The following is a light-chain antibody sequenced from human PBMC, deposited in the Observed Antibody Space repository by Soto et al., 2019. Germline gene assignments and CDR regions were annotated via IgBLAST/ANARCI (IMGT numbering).Light chain of an antibody. CDR3: SSYTSISSLGV. Sequence: QSVLTQPASVSGSPGQSITISCTGTGSDVGSYKYVSWYQQHPGKAPNLIIFEVSNRPSGVPDRFSGSKSGNTASLTISGLQAEDEADYYCSSYTSISSLGVFGTGTKVTVL. CDR1: GSDVGSYKY. V-gene: IGLV2-14*01. CDR2: EVS. J-gene: IGLJ1*01.